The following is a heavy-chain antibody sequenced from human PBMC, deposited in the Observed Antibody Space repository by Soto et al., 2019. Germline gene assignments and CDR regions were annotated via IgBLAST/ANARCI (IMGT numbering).Heavy chain of an antibody. CDR1: GFTFGDYA. CDR2: IRSKAYGGTT. V-gene: IGHV3-49*03. D-gene: IGHD3-3*01. Sequence: GGSLRLSCTASGFTFGDYAMSWFRQAPGKGLEWVGFIRSKAYGGTTEYAASVKGRFTISRDDSKSIAYLQMNSLKTEDTAVYYCTRDVGVWSGYYEYYYYYMDVWGKGTTVTVSS. CDR3: TRDVGVWSGYYEYYYYYMDV. J-gene: IGHJ6*03.